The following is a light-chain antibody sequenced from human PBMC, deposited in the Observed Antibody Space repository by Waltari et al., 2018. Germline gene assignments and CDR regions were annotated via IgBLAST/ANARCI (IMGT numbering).Light chain of an antibody. CDR1: QSISKY. J-gene: IGKJ1*01. V-gene: IGKV3D-20*02. CDR2: ETS. Sequence: EIMLTQSPATLSLSPGERATISCRASQSISKYFIWYQQKPGQAPRLLIYETSRRATGIPDRFSGSGSGTDFSLTISRLEPEDFAVYYCQNHERLPATFGQGTKVEFK. CDR3: QNHERLPAT.